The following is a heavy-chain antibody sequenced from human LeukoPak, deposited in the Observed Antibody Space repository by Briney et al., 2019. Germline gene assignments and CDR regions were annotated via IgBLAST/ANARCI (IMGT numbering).Heavy chain of an antibody. V-gene: IGHV3-53*01. D-gene: IGHD1-14*01. CDR1: GFTVSSNY. CDR2: IYSGGST. CDR3: AREETHHAYYGMDV. Sequence: GGSLRLSCAASGFTVSSNYMSWVRQAPGKGLEWVSVIYSGGSTYYADSVKGRFTISRDNSKNTLYLQMNSLRAEDTAVYYCAREETHHAYYGMDVWGQGTMVTVSS. J-gene: IGHJ6*02.